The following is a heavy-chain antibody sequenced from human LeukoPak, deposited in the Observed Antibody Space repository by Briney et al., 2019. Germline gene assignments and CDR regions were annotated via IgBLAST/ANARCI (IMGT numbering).Heavy chain of an antibody. J-gene: IGHJ6*02. Sequence: PSETLSLTCTVSGGSISSYYWSWIRQPPGKGLEWIGYIYYSGSTNYNPSLQGRVTISIDTSKNQFSLKVNSVTAADTAVYYCVRDSRYGSGWFEDGLDFWGQGTTVTVSS. V-gene: IGHV4-59*01. CDR3: VRDSRYGSGWFEDGLDF. CDR2: IYYSGST. D-gene: IGHD6-13*01. CDR1: GGSISSYY.